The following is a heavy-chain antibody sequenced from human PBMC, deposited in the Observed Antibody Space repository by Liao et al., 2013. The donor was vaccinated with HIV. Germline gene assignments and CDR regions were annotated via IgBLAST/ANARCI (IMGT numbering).Heavy chain of an antibody. D-gene: IGHD4/OR15-4a*01. Sequence: QVRLQQWGDGFLKSSETLSLTCIVSGGSYSDYSWSWVRQAPGKALEWIGEINQSGGTNYNPSLKSRVSITQYTSMRQFSLTLNFVTTADRAVYYCARGELTINYYYYMDVWGKGTTVTVSS. CDR1: GGSYSDYS. CDR3: ARGELTINYYYYMDV. J-gene: IGHJ6*03. CDR2: INQSGGT. V-gene: IGHV4-34*01.